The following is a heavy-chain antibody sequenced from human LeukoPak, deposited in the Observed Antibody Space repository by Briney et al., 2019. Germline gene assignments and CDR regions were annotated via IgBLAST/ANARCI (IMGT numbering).Heavy chain of an antibody. Sequence: GGSLRLSCAASGFTFSSYAMSWVRQAPGKGLEWVSAISGSGGSTYYADSVKGRFTISRDNSKNTLYLQMNSLRAEDTAVYYCAKAVDYGDYGGPGTHFDYWGQGTLVTVSS. CDR3: AKAVDYGDYGGPGTHFDY. CDR2: ISGSGGST. V-gene: IGHV3-23*01. D-gene: IGHD4-17*01. CDR1: GFTFSSYA. J-gene: IGHJ4*02.